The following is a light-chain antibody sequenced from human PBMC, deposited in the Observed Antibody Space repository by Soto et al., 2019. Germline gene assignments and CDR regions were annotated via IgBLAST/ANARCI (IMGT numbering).Light chain of an antibody. CDR1: SSNIGSNT. Sequence: QSVLTQPPSASGTPGLRVTISCSGSSSNIGSNTVSWYKQLPGTAPKLLIYSNNQRPSGVPDRFSGSKSGTSASLAISGLQSEDEADYYCAAWDDSLNGYVFGTGTKLTVL. J-gene: IGLJ1*01. V-gene: IGLV1-44*01. CDR2: SNN. CDR3: AAWDDSLNGYV.